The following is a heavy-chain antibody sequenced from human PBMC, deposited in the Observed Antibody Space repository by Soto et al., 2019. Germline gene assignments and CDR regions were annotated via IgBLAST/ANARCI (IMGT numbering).Heavy chain of an antibody. CDR2: ISGSGGST. V-gene: IGHV3-23*01. D-gene: IGHD4-17*01. CDR1: GFTFSSYA. CDR3: AKDRVTTYLRAEYFQH. J-gene: IGHJ1*01. Sequence: GGSLRLSCAASGFTFSSYAMSWVRQAPGKGLEWVSAISGSGGSTYYADSVKGRFTISRDNSKNTLYLQMNSLRAEDTAVYYCAKDRVTTYLRAEYFQHWGQGTLVTVSS.